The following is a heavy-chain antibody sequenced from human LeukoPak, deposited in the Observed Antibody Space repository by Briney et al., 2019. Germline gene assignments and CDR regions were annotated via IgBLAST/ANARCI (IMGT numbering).Heavy chain of an antibody. D-gene: IGHD3-22*01. V-gene: IGHV4-34*01. CDR3: ARCGLDKSVDY. Sequence: SETLSLTCAVYGGSFSGYYWSWIRQPPGKGLEWIGEINHSGSTNYNPSLKSRVTISVDTSKNQFSLKLSSVTAADTAVYYCARCGLDKSVDYWGQGTLVTVSS. CDR1: GGSFSGYY. CDR2: INHSGST. J-gene: IGHJ4*02.